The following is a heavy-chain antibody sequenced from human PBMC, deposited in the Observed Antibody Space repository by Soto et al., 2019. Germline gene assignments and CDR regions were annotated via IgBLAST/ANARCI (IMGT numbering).Heavy chain of an antibody. J-gene: IGHJ6*02. CDR3: ARRDIVVVPAAPLYGMDV. D-gene: IGHD2-2*01. CDR1: GGAFSSYA. Sequence: QVQLVQSGAEVKKPGSSLKVSCKASGGAFSSYAISWVRQAPGQGLEWMGGIIPIFGTTNYAQKFQGRVTITAAKSTSTAYMELINLRPDDTAVYYCARRDIVVVPAAPLYGMDVWGQGTTVSVSS. V-gene: IGHV1-69*06. CDR2: IIPIFGTT.